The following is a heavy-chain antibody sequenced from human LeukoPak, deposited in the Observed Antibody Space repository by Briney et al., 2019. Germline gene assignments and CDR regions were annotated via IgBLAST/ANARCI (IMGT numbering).Heavy chain of an antibody. CDR2: IDSSIGST. CDR3: AKAPPYSSGWFQYYFDY. Sequence: GGSLRLSCAASGFTFSSYAMSWVRQAPGKGLECVSSIDSSIGSTYYADSVKGRFTISRDNSKNTLYLQMNSLRAEDTALYYCAKAPPYSSGWFQYYFDYWGQGTLVTVSS. J-gene: IGHJ4*02. CDR1: GFTFSSYA. V-gene: IGHV3-23*01. D-gene: IGHD6-19*01.